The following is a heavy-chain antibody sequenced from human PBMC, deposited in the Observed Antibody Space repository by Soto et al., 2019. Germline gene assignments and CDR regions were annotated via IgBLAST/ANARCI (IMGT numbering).Heavy chain of an antibody. V-gene: IGHV4-39*01. Sequence: SETLSLTCAVSGGSTSSSSYYWGWIRQPPGKGLEWIGSIYYSGSTYYNPSLKSRVTISVDTSKNQFSLKLSSVTAADTAVYYCARHTITLNWFDPWGQGTLVTVSS. D-gene: IGHD5-12*01. J-gene: IGHJ5*02. CDR2: IYYSGST. CDR3: ARHTITLNWFDP. CDR1: GGSTSSSSYY.